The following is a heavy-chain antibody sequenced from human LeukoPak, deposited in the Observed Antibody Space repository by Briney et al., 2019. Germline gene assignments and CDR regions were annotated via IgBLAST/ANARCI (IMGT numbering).Heavy chain of an antibody. CDR1: GFTVSSNY. V-gene: IGHV3-66*01. J-gene: IGHJ5*02. Sequence: GGSLRLSCAASGFTVSSNYMSWVRQAPGKGLEWVSVIYSGGSTYYADSVKGRFTISRDNSKNTLYLQMSSLRAEDTAVYYCARVPHNCSGDRCYSRWFDPWGQGTLVIVSS. D-gene: IGHD2-15*01. CDR3: ARVPHNCSGDRCYSRWFDP. CDR2: IYSGGST.